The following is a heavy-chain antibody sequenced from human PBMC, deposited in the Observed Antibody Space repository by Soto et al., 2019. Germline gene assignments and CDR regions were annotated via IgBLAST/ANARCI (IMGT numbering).Heavy chain of an antibody. CDR1: GFTFSDSW. D-gene: IGHD2-15*01. V-gene: IGHV3-7*01. CDR3: VRGGSSFDS. Sequence: GGSLRLSCTASGFTFSDSWMTWVRQAPGKGLEWVARIKPDESEKKYADSVKGRFSISRDNAKNSMYLQMDSLRGEDTAVYYCVRGGSSFDSWGQGTLVTVSS. CDR2: IKPDESEK. J-gene: IGHJ5*01.